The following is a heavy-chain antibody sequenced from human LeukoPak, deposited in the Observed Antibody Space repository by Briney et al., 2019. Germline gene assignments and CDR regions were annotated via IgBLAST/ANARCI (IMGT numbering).Heavy chain of an antibody. Sequence: GGSLRLSCAASGFTFRDYWISWVRQAPGKGLEWVANIKEDGSVKYYVDSVKGRFTISRDNAKNSLDLQMNSLRAEDTAVYYCAKQQSYIVVVPAAMDDAFDIWGQGTMVTVSS. J-gene: IGHJ3*02. CDR2: IKEDGSVK. D-gene: IGHD2-2*01. V-gene: IGHV3-7*03. CDR1: GFTFRDYW. CDR3: AKQQSYIVVVPAAMDDAFDI.